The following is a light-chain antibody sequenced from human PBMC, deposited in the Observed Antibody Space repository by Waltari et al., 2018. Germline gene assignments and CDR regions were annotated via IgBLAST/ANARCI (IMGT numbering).Light chain of an antibody. V-gene: IGLV1-40*01. CDR2: GNN. J-gene: IGLJ2*01. CDR3: QSFDNMLSGGVV. CDR1: TSNIGAGHA. Sequence: QSVLTQPPSVSGTPGQGVTISCSGSTSNIGAGHAVPWYQHLPGTAPKLLIYGNNNRPSGVPDRFSGSKSGTSASLAITGLQADDEADYFCQSFDNMLSGGVVFGGGTKLAVL.